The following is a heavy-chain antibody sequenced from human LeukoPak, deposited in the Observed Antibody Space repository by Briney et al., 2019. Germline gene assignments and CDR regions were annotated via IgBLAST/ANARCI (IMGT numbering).Heavy chain of an antibody. CDR2: IYPGDSDT. D-gene: IGHD1-20*01. CDR1: GYSFTNYW. Sequence: GESLKISCQGSGYSFTNYWIGWVRQMSGKGLEWMGIIYPGDSDTRYNPSFRGQVTISADKSISTAYLQWSSLKASDTAMYYCARAATGITGEADYWGQGTLVTVSS. J-gene: IGHJ4*02. V-gene: IGHV5-51*01. CDR3: ARAATGITGEADY.